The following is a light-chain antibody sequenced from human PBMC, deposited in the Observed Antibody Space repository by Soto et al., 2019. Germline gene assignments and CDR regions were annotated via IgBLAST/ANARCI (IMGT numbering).Light chain of an antibody. CDR3: CSYAGSSTYVV. V-gene: IGLV2-23*01. CDR2: EGS. CDR1: SSDVGSYNL. Sequence: QSALTQPASVSGSPGQSITISCTGTSSDVGSYNLVSWYQQHPGEAPKLMIYEGSKRPSGVSNRFSGSKSGNMASLTISGLQAEDEADYYCCSYAGSSTYVVFGGGTKLTVL. J-gene: IGLJ2*01.